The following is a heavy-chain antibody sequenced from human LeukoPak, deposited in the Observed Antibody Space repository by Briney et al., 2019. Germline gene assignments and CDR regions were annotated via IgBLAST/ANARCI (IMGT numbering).Heavy chain of an antibody. CDR3: ARDYCTNGVCPFDY. D-gene: IGHD2-8*01. V-gene: IGHV1-69*13. Sequence: ASVKVSCKASGGTFSSYAVSWVRQAPGQGLEWMGGIIPIFGTANYAQKFQGRVTITADESTSTAYMELSSLRSEDTAVYYCARDYCTNGVCPFDYWGQGTLVTVSS. J-gene: IGHJ4*02. CDR1: GGTFSSYA. CDR2: IIPIFGTA.